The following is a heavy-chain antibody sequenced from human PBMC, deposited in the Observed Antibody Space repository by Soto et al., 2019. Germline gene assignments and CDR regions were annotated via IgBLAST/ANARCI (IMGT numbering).Heavy chain of an antibody. D-gene: IGHD6-6*01. Sequence: SETLSLTCTVSGGSISSYYWSWIRQPPGKGLEWIGYIYYSGSTNYNPSLKSRVTISVDTSKNQFSLKLSSVTAADTAVYYCARGGASLIAARLYYYYGMDVWGQGTTVT. CDR3: ARGGASLIAARLYYYYGMDV. J-gene: IGHJ6*02. CDR1: GGSISSYY. V-gene: IGHV4-59*01. CDR2: IYYSGST.